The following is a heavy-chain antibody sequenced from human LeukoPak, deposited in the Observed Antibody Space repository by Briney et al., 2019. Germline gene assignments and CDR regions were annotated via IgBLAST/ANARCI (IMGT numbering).Heavy chain of an antibody. J-gene: IGHJ1*01. CDR2: IYYSGSI. D-gene: IGHD3-10*01. V-gene: IGHV4-30-4*01. Sequence: SETLSLTCTVSGGSISSGDYYWSWIRQPPGKGLEWIGYIYYSGSIYYNPSLKSRVTISVDTSKNQFSLKLSSVTAADTAVYYCARKDYYGSGSYWDWGQGTLVTVSS. CDR3: ARKDYYGSGSYWD. CDR1: GGSISSGDYY.